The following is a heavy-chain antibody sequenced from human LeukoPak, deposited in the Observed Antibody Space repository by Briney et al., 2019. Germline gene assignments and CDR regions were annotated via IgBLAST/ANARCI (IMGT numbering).Heavy chain of an antibody. J-gene: IGHJ4*02. Sequence: ASVKVSCKASGYTLTSYGISWVRQAPGQGLEWMGWISAYNGNTHYAQKLQGRVTMTTDTSTSTVYMELRSLRSDDTAVYYCARGSPPRRNYDSRGYYSYYFDYWGQGTLVTVSS. CDR2: ISAYNGNT. CDR3: ARGSPPRRNYDSRGYYSYYFDY. V-gene: IGHV1-18*01. CDR1: GYTLTSYG. D-gene: IGHD3-22*01.